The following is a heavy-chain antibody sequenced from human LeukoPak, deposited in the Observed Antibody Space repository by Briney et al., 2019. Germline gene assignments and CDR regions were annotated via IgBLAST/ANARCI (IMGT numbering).Heavy chain of an antibody. Sequence: ASVKVSCKASGHTFTSYAMHWVRQAPGQRLEWMGWINAGNGNTKYSQKFQGRVTITRDTSASTAYMELSSLRSEDTAVYYCARDLYYDSSGYPDAFDIWGQGTMVTVSS. D-gene: IGHD3-22*01. CDR3: ARDLYYDSSGYPDAFDI. J-gene: IGHJ3*02. V-gene: IGHV1-3*01. CDR2: INAGNGNT. CDR1: GHTFTSYA.